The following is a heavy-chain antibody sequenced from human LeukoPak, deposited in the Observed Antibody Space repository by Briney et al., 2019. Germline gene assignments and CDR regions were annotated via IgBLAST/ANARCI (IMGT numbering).Heavy chain of an antibody. CDR3: ARGLSYYYDSSGYSTGADY. CDR1: GDSISTSDYY. CDR2: IYDSGST. V-gene: IGHV4-39*07. Sequence: SETLSLTCSVSGDSISTSDYYWGWIRQLPGKGLEWIGSIYDSGSTYYKPSLMSRLTILIDTSKNQFSLKLSSVTAADTAVYYCARGLSYYYDSSGYSTGADYWGQGTLVTVSS. D-gene: IGHD3-22*01. J-gene: IGHJ4*02.